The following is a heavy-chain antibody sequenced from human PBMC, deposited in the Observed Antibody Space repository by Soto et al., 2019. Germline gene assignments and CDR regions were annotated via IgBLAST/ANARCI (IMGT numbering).Heavy chain of an antibody. Sequence: GGSLRHSCSASGFTFSNFAMHWVRQAPGKGLEYVSGITSNGDNTYHADSVQGRFTISRDNSKSTLYLQMTSLRVEDTAVYYCVKGNQLLRYYFEYWGRGALVTVSS. V-gene: IGHV3-64D*06. CDR3: VKGNQLLRYYFEY. CDR2: ITSNGDNT. CDR1: GFTFSNFA. D-gene: IGHD2-2*01. J-gene: IGHJ4*02.